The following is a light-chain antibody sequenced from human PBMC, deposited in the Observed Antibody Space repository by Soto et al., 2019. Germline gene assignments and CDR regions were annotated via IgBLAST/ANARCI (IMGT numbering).Light chain of an antibody. CDR3: LQDYTYPRT. CDR2: AAS. J-gene: IGKJ4*01. V-gene: IGKV1-6*01. Sequence: AIEMTQSPSSLSVSVGXRVTITCRASQGIRHDLGWYQQKPGKAPELLIYAASILQSGVPSRFSGSGSGTDFTLTLTSLQPEDFAIYYCLQDYTYPRTFGGGTKVDIK. CDR1: QGIRHD.